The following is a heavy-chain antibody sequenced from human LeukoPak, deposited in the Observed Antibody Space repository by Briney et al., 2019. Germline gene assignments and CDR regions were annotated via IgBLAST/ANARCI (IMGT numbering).Heavy chain of an antibody. CDR2: ISAYNGNT. J-gene: IGHJ4*02. D-gene: IGHD6-19*01. CDR1: GYTFTGFY. CDR3: ARTEAGDY. Sequence: ASVKVSCKASGYTFTGFYIHWVRQAPGQGLEWMGWISAYNGNTNYAQKLQGRVTMTTDTSTSTAYMELSSLRSEDTAVYYCARTEAGDYWGQGTLVTVSS. V-gene: IGHV1-18*01.